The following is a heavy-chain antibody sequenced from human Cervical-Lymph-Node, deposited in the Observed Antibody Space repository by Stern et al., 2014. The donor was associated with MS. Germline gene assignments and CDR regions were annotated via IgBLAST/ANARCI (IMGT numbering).Heavy chain of an antibody. Sequence: QLQLQESGPGLVRPSETLSLTCTVSGDAMSSRSYYWTWIRQHPENGPEWIGYIYYGGSTSYNPSLRGRATISVDTSQNQFFLRLTSVTAADTAVYYCAREMYSSSYYGLDVWGQGATVTVSS. D-gene: IGHD6-6*01. CDR2: IYYGGST. CDR1: GDAMSSRSYY. V-gene: IGHV4-31*02. CDR3: AREMYSSSYYGLDV. J-gene: IGHJ6*02.